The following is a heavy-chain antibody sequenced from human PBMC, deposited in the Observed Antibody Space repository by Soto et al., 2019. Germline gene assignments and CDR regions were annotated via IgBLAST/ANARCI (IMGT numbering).Heavy chain of an antibody. CDR3: AHRRGYGVLVH. V-gene: IGHV2-5*01. CDR1: GFSLSTSGVG. D-gene: IGHD3-3*02. CDR2: IYWNDDK. Sequence: SGPTLVNPTQTLTLTCTFSGFSLSTSGVGVGWIRQPPGKALEWLALIYWNDDKRYRLSLKSRLTITKDTSKNQVVLTMTNMDPVDTATYYCAHRRGYGVLVHWSQGTLVTVSS. J-gene: IGHJ4*02.